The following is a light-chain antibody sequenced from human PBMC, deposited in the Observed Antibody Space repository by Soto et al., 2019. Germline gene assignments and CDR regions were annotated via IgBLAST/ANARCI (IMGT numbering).Light chain of an antibody. J-gene: IGLJ2*01. CDR1: SGDIGVSPY. CDR2: DVS. V-gene: IGLV2-14*03. CDR3: TSYTTSVNLLI. Sequence: QSALTQPASVSGSPGQSITISCTGSSGDIGVSPYVSWYQHHPGKAPKLVIYDVSDRPSGVSNRFSGSKSGNTASLTISGLQPEDEADYYCTSYTTSVNLLIFGGGTKLTVL.